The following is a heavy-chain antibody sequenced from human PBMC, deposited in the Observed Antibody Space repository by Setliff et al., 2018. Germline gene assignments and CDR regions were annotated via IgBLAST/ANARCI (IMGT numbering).Heavy chain of an antibody. V-gene: IGHV4-39*07. Sequence: SETLSLTCTVSGGSISTTNYFWGWIRQPPGGGLAWIGILYYTGATYYNPSLKSRVTISVDTPNNQFSLKLSSVTAADTAVFYCARGYAARVGFGNWFDPWGQGTLVTVSS. D-gene: IGHD3-10*01. J-gene: IGHJ5*02. CDR1: GGSISTTNYF. CDR3: ARGYAARVGFGNWFDP. CDR2: LYYTGAT.